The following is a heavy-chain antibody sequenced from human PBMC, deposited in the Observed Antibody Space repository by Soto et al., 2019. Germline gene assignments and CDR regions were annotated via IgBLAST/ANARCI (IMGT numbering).Heavy chain of an antibody. Sequence: GGSLRLSCAASGFTFSSYAMSWVRQAPGKGLEWVSAISGSGGSTYYADSVKGRFTISRDNSKNTLYLQMNSLRAEDTAVYYCAKVPMVRGVIPYYYGMDVWGQGTTVTVSS. V-gene: IGHV3-23*01. CDR2: ISGSGGST. CDR1: GFTFSSYA. J-gene: IGHJ6*02. D-gene: IGHD3-10*01. CDR3: AKVPMVRGVIPYYYGMDV.